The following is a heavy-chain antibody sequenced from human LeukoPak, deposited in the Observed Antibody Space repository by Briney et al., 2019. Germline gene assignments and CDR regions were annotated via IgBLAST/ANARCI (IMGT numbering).Heavy chain of an antibody. V-gene: IGHV3-23*01. J-gene: IGHJ5*02. Sequence: GGSLRLSCAASGFTFSSYAMSGVRQAPGKGLEWVSAISGSGGITYYADSVKGRFTISRDNSKSTLYLQISSLRAEDTALYYCAKEQGAYDPWGQGTLVTVSS. CDR1: GFTFSSYA. CDR2: ISGSGGIT. CDR3: AKEQGAYDP.